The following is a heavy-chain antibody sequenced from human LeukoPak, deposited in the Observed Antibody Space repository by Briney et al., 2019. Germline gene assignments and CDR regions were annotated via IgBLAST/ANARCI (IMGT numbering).Heavy chain of an antibody. D-gene: IGHD2-8*01. CDR2: ISSSSSTI. J-gene: IGHJ4*02. V-gene: IGHV3-48*01. Sequence: ETLSLTCTVSGASISSGGYYWHWVRQAPGKGLEWVSYISSSSSTIYYADSVKGRFTISRDNAKNSLYLQMNSLRAEDTAVYYCARDKGVLNDALDYWGQGTLVTVSS. CDR3: ARDKGVLNDALDY. CDR1: GASISSGGYY.